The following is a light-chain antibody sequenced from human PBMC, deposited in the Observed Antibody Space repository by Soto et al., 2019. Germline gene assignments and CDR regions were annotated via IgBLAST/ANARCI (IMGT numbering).Light chain of an antibody. CDR3: IQATQSPWT. J-gene: IGKJ1*01. Sequence: DIVITQTPLSSPVTLGQAASISCRSSQSLVHNDGNTYLSWFQQRPGQPPRLLIYKVSDRFSGVPDRFSGRGPGPDSTLTISRVEAEDVGVYYCIQATQSPWTFCQGTKVEI. V-gene: IGKV2-24*01. CDR2: KVS. CDR1: QSLVHNDGNTY.